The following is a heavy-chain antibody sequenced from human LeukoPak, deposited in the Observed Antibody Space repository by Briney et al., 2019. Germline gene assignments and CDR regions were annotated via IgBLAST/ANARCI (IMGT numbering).Heavy chain of an antibody. CDR2: IYYSGST. D-gene: IGHD2-2*01. CDR1: GGSISSYY. CDR3: ASGDCSSTSCFDY. Sequence: PSETLSLTCTVSGGSISSYYWSWIRQPPGKGLEWIGYIYYSGSTSYNPSLKSRVTISVDTSKNQFSLKPSSVTDADTAVYYCASGDCSSTSCFDYWGQGTLVTVSS. V-gene: IGHV4-59*01. J-gene: IGHJ4*02.